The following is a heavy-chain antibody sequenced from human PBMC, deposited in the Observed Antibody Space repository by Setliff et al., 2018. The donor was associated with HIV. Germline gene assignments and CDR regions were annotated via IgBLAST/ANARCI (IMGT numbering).Heavy chain of an antibody. D-gene: IGHD2-2*01. CDR3: ARGREDIVVVPAATKGYYYYMDV. V-gene: IGHV1-24*01. Sequence: ASVKVSCKVSGYTLTELSIHWVRQAPGKGLEWMGGFDPEDDETIYAQKFQGRVTMTEDTSTDTAYMELSSLRSEDTAVYYCARGREDIVVVPAATKGYYYYMDVWGKGTTVTVSS. CDR1: GYTLTELS. J-gene: IGHJ6*03. CDR2: FDPEDDET.